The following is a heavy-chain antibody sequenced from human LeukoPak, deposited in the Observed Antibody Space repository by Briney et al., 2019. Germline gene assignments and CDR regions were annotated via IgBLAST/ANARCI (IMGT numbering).Heavy chain of an antibody. V-gene: IGHV3-64*01. D-gene: IGHD3-22*01. CDR3: ARDSSGSYYSDSSGYYPDAFDI. J-gene: IGHJ3*02. Sequence: GGSLRLSCAASGFTFSSYAMHWVRQAPGKGLEYVSAISSNGGSTYYANSVKGRFTISRDNSKNTLYLQMNSLRAEDTAVYYCARDSSGSYYSDSSGYYPDAFDIWGQGTMVTVSS. CDR2: ISSNGGST. CDR1: GFTFSSYA.